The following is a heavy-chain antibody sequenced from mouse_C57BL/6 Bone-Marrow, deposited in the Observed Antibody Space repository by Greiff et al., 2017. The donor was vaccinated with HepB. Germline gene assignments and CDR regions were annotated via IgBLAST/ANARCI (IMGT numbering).Heavy chain of an antibody. CDR1: GYTFTSYW. D-gene: IGHD2-4*01. Sequence: QVQLQQSGAELVKPGASVKLSCKASGYTFTSYWMHWVKQRPGQGLEWIGMIHPNSGSTNYNEKFKSKATLTVDKSSSTAYMQLSSLTSEDSAVYYCARYDYGGYYAMDYWGQGTSVTVSS. CDR2: IHPNSGST. J-gene: IGHJ4*01. V-gene: IGHV1-64*01. CDR3: ARYDYGGYYAMDY.